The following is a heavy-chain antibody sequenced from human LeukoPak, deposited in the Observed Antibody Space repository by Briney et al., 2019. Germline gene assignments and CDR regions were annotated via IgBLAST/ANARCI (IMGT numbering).Heavy chain of an antibody. Sequence: PGGSLRLSCAASGFTFSSYAMSWVRQAPGKGLEWVSAISGSGGSTYYADSVKGRFTISRDNSKNTLYLQMNSLRAEDAAVYYCAKEGYYHESSGYPWYFDYWGQGTLVTVSS. V-gene: IGHV3-23*01. J-gene: IGHJ4*02. CDR3: AKEGYYHESSGYPWYFDY. CDR1: GFTFSSYA. CDR2: ISGSGGST. D-gene: IGHD3-22*01.